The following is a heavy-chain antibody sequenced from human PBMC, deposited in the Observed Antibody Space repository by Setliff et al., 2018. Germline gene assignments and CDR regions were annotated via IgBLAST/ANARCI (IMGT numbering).Heavy chain of an antibody. CDR2: ISPYNEKT. D-gene: IGHD5-12*01. J-gene: IGHJ4*02. Sequence: ASVKVSCKASGYNFITFGISWVRQAPGQGLEWMGWISPYNEKTNYAEKFQGRVTMTTDTSTTTVYMEVASLRSDDTAVYYCVRGPGPSVVVAMPFDRWGQGTLVTVSS. V-gene: IGHV1-18*01. CDR3: VRGPGPSVVVAMPFDR. CDR1: GYNFITFG.